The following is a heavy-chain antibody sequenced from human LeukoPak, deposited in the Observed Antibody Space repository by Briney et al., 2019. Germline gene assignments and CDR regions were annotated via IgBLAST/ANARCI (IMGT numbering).Heavy chain of an antibody. CDR2: IYYRGTT. D-gene: IGHD2-2*01. V-gene: IGHV4-39*01. Sequence: SETLSLTCTVSGGSISSSISYWGWIRQPPGKGLEWIGSIYYRGTTYYNPSLKSRVTISVDTSKNQFSLNLNSVTVADTAIYYCATHVSIVAPATLNYGDNWFDPWGQGTLVIVSS. J-gene: IGHJ5*02. CDR3: ATHVSIVAPATLNYGDNWFDP. CDR1: GGSISSSISY.